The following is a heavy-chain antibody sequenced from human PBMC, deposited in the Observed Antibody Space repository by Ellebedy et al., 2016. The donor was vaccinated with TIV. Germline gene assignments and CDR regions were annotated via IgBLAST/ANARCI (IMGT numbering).Heavy chain of an antibody. J-gene: IGHJ6*02. CDR2: INPDSGVT. V-gene: IGHV1-2*02. D-gene: IGHD6-13*01. Sequence: ASVKVSCKASGYTFTAYYKHWVRQAPGQGLEWMGWINPDSGVTNFAQKFQGRVTMTRDTSVNTAYMELSRLESDDTAVYYCARVIRGSSGMDVWGQGTTVTVS. CDR1: GYTFTAYY. CDR3: ARVIRGSSGMDV.